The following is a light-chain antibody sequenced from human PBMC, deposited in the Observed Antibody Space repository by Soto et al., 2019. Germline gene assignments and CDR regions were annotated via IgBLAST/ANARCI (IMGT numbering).Light chain of an antibody. J-gene: IGLJ3*02. CDR3: QSYDATNQV. V-gene: IGLV6-57*01. CDR2: EDN. Sequence: NFMLTQPHSVSESPGKTVIISCTRSSGSIASNYVQWYQQRPGRSPTTVIYEDNQRPSGVPDRFSGSIDNSSNSASLTISGLETEDEADYFCQSYDATNQVFGGGTKLTVL. CDR1: SGSIASNY.